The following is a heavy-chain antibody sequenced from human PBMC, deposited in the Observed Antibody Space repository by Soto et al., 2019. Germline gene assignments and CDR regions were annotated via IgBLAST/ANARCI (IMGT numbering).Heavy chain of an antibody. CDR1: GFTFRDYY. J-gene: IGHJ6*02. V-gene: IGHV3-11*05. Sequence: QVQLVESGGGLVRPGGSLRLSCEASGFTFRDYYMTWFRQAPGKGLEWLSYIDSSTKYTNYADSVKGRFTISRDNAKNSLYLQMNILRADDPAVYYCAREYYYTMDVWGQGTMVTVSS. CDR3: AREYYYTMDV. CDR2: IDSSTKYT.